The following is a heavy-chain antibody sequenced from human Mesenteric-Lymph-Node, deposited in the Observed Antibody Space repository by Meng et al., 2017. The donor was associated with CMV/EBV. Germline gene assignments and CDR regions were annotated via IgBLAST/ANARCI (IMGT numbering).Heavy chain of an antibody. D-gene: IGHD2-2*01. V-gene: IGHV1-58*01. J-gene: IGHJ6*02. CDR1: GFTFTSSA. CDR3: AAVPAAIRRANYYYYYGMAV. CDR2: IVVGSGNT. Sequence: SVKVSCKASGFTFTSSAVQWVRQARGQRLEWIGWIVVGSGNTNYAQKFQERVTITRDMSTSTAYMELSSLRSEDTAVYYCAAVPAAIRRANYYYYYGMAVWGQGTTVTVSS.